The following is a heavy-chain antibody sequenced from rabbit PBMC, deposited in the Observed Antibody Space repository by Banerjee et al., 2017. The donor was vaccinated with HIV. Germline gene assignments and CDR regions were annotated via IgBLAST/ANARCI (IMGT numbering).Heavy chain of an antibody. CDR1: GFSFSSSDY. CDR3: ARNTYGYAFASDL. CDR2: IYGGSSGST. D-gene: IGHD6-1*01. V-gene: IGHV1S40*01. Sequence: QSLEESGGDLVKPGASLTLTCTASGFSFSSSDYMCWVRQAPGKGLEWIACIYGGSSGSTWYASWAKGRFTISKTSSTTVTLQMTSLTAADTATYFCARNTYGYAFASDLWGQGTLVTVS. J-gene: IGHJ3*01.